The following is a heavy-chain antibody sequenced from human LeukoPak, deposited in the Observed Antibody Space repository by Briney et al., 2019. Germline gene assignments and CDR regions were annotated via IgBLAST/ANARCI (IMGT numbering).Heavy chain of an antibody. CDR2: INHSGST. V-gene: IGHV4-34*01. J-gene: IGHJ4*02. CDR1: GGSFSGYY. CDR3: ARGSLRYFDWLLGSHDYFDY. D-gene: IGHD3-9*01. Sequence: SETLSLTCAVYGGSFSGYYWSWIRQPPGKGLEWIGEINHSGSTNYNPSLKSRVTISVDTSKNQFSLKLSSVTAADTAVYYCARGSLRYFDWLLGSHDYFDYWGQGTLVTVSS.